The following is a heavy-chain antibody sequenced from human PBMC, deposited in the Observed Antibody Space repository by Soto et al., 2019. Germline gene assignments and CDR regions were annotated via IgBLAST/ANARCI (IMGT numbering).Heavy chain of an antibody. D-gene: IGHD3-10*01. CDR3: ARRITMVRGPYYYYGMDV. Sequence: PGGSLRLSCDASGFTFSSHGMTWVRQAPGKGLEWVAFISSTSSTKNYADSVKGRFTISRDNTKNSLYLQMSGLRDEDTAVYYCARRITMVRGPYYYYGMDVWGQGTTVTVSS. J-gene: IGHJ6*02. V-gene: IGHV3-48*02. CDR2: ISSTSSTK. CDR1: GFTFSSHG.